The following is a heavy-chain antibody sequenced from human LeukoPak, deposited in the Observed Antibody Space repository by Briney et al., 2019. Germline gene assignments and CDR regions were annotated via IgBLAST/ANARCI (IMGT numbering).Heavy chain of an antibody. V-gene: IGHV3-7*03. Sequence: PGGSLRLSCAASGFTFSSYWMSWVRQAPGKGLEWVANIKQDGSEKYYVDSVKGRFTISRDNAKNSLHLQMNSLRAEDTAVYYCARGGSYYYDILTGYFFRDWGQGTMVTVSS. D-gene: IGHD3-9*01. CDR3: ARGGSYYYDILTGYFFRD. CDR2: IKQDGSEK. J-gene: IGHJ3*01. CDR1: GFTFSSYW.